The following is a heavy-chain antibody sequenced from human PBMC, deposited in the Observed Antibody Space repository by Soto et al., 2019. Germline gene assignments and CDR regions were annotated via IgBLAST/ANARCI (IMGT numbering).Heavy chain of an antibody. Sequence: ASVKVSCKASGYTFTSYAMHWVRQAPGQRLEWMGWINAGNGNTKYSQKFQGRVTITRDTSASTAYMKLSSLRSEDTAVYYCARAYYDFWSGGRGWFDPWGQGTLVTVSS. CDR3: ARAYYDFWSGGRGWFDP. CDR2: INAGNGNT. V-gene: IGHV1-3*01. CDR1: GYTFTSYA. J-gene: IGHJ5*02. D-gene: IGHD3-3*01.